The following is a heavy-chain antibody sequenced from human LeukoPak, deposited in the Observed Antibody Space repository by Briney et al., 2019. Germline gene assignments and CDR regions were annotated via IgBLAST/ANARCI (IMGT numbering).Heavy chain of an antibody. CDR2: INSDGSSI. Sequence: PGGSLRLSCAASGFTFSSHWMHWVRQAPGKGLVWVSRINSDGSSISYADSVKGRFTISRDNAKNTLYLQMNSLRAEDTAVYYRARLDPSGYYFDYWGQGTLVTVSS. CDR3: ARLDPSGYYFDY. V-gene: IGHV3-74*01. D-gene: IGHD3/OR15-3a*01. J-gene: IGHJ4*02. CDR1: GFTFSSHW.